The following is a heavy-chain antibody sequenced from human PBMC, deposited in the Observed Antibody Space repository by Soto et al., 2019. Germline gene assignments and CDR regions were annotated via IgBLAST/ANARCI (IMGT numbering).Heavy chain of an antibody. V-gene: IGHV3-48*03. CDR2: IRASDNSI. D-gene: IGHD1-1*01. CDR3: ASSGWGASGTPYLDF. CDR1: GLTFKTSE. J-gene: IGHJ4*02. Sequence: EVQVVESGGGLAQPGGSLRLSCAASGLTFKTSEVHWVRQAPGKGLEWLSFIRASDNSIYYADSVEGRFTISGDNAKNTVSLPMNSLTVEDTAIYYCASSGWGASGTPYLDFWGQGTLVTVSS.